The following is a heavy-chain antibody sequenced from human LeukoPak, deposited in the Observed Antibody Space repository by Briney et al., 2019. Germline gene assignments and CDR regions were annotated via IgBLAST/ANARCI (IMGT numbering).Heavy chain of an antibody. CDR3: ARGEGSGSYMSYFDY. CDR2: INHSGST. Sequence: SSETLSLTCAVYGGSFSGYYWSWIRQPPGKRLEWIGEINHSGSTNYNPSLKSRVTIPQDTSKNQFSLKLSSVNAADTAVYYCARGEGSGSYMSYFDYWGQGALVTVSS. V-gene: IGHV4-34*01. D-gene: IGHD3-10*01. J-gene: IGHJ4*02. CDR1: GGSFSGYY.